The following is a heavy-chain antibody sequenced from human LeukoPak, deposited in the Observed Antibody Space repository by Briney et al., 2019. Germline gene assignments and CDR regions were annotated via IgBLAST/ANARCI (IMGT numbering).Heavy chain of an antibody. CDR1: GGSISSYY. CDR3: ARVDSSGYPPHFDY. CDR2: IYYSGST. Sequence: SETLSLTCTDSGGSISSYYWSWIRQPPGKGLEWIGYIYYSGSTNYNPSLKSRVTISVDTSKNQFSLKLSSVTAADTAVYYCARVDSSGYPPHFDYWGQGTLVTVSS. V-gene: IGHV4-59*01. D-gene: IGHD3-22*01. J-gene: IGHJ4*02.